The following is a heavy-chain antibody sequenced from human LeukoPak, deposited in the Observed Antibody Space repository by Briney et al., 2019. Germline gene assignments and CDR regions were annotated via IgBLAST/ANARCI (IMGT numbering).Heavy chain of an antibody. J-gene: IGHJ6*02. Sequence: PRGSLRLSPAASGFTFSSCAMSWGRQAPGKRLEWVSGISGSGDSTDYADSVKGRFTISRDNSKNTVSLQMNSLRAEDTAVYYCAKDVRVGGGGMDVWGQGTPVTVSS. CDR1: GFTFSSCA. V-gene: IGHV3-23*01. CDR2: ISGSGDST. D-gene: IGHD1-26*01. CDR3: AKDVRVGGGGMDV.